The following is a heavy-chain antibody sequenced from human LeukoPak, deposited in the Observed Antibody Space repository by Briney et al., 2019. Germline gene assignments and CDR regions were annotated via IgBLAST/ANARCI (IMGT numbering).Heavy chain of an antibody. V-gene: IGHV4-34*01. D-gene: IGHD2-2*01. CDR2: INHSGST. CDR1: GGSFSVYY. J-gene: IGHJ4*02. Sequence: SETLSLTCAVYGGSFSVYYWSWIRQPPGKGLECIGEINHSGSTNYNPSLKSRVTISVDTSKNQFSLKLSSVTAADTAVYYCARGRYCSSTSCYAGLVDTAMVYHGYWGQGTLVTVSS. CDR3: ARGRYCSSTSCYAGLVDTAMVYHGY.